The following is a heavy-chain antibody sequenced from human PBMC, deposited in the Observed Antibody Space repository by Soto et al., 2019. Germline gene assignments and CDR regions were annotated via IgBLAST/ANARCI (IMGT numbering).Heavy chain of an antibody. Sequence: SQTLSLTCAISGDSVSSNSAAWNWIRQSPSRGLEWLGRTYYRSKWYNDYAVSVKSRITINPDTSKNQSSLQLNSVTPEDTAVYYCARVSHSSSWYSQLGWYYGMDVWGQGTTVTVSS. V-gene: IGHV6-1*01. J-gene: IGHJ6*02. D-gene: IGHD6-13*01. CDR1: GDSVSSNSAA. CDR3: ARVSHSSSWYSQLGWYYGMDV. CDR2: TYYRSKWYN.